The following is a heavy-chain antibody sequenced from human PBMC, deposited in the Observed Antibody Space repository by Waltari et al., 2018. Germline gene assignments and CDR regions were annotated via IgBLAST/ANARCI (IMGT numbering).Heavy chain of an antibody. CDR3: ARPTGYGWFLDDH. Sequence: GGHLVPPGGSLRLSCGGPGFTFGGHNSNWVRQTPEKGLEWISHMSPTGYDKLDAVSVRGRFTISRDNAKNSLYLQMDSLRAEDTAVYYCARPTGYGWFLDDHWGQGAPVTVSS. CDR1: GFTFGGHN. V-gene: IGHV3-48*03. J-gene: IGHJ5*02. CDR2: MSPTGYDK. D-gene: IGHD3-9*01.